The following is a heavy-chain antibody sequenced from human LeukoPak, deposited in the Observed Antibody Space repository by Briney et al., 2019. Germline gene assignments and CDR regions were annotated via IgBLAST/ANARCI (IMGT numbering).Heavy chain of an antibody. CDR1: GGSFSGYY. CDR3: ARGRGYSGDIVVVPAAVRNWFDP. CDR2: INHSGST. V-gene: IGHV4-34*01. Sequence: SETLCLTCAVYGGSFSGYYWSWIRQPPGKGLEWIGEINHSGSTNYNPSLKSRVTISVDTSKNQFSLKLSSVTAADTAVYYCARGRGYSGDIVVVPAAVRNWFDPWGQGTLVTVSS. J-gene: IGHJ5*02. D-gene: IGHD2-2*01.